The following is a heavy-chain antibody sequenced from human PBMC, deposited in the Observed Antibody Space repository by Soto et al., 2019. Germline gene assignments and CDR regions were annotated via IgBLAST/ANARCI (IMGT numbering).Heavy chain of an antibody. Sequence: SETLSLTCTVSGGSISSGGYYWSWIRQRPGKGLEWIGYIYYSGSTYYNPSLKSRVTISVDTSKNQFSLKLSSVTAADTAVYYCARWWFGEFFDYWGQGTLVTVSS. CDR2: IYYSGST. D-gene: IGHD3-10*01. J-gene: IGHJ4*02. CDR1: GGSISSGGYY. CDR3: ARWWFGEFFDY. V-gene: IGHV4-30-4*08.